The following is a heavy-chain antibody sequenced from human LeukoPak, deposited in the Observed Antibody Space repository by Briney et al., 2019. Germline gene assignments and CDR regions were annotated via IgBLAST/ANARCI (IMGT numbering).Heavy chain of an antibody. J-gene: IGHJ4*02. Sequence: SETLSLTCAVYGGSFSGYYWSWIRQPPGKGLECIGEINHSGSTNYNPSLKSRVTISVDTSKNQFSLKLSSVTAADTAVYYCARPGVGATSFDYWGQGTLVTVSS. CDR3: ARPGVGATSFDY. CDR2: INHSGST. V-gene: IGHV4-34*01. D-gene: IGHD1-26*01. CDR1: GGSFSGYY.